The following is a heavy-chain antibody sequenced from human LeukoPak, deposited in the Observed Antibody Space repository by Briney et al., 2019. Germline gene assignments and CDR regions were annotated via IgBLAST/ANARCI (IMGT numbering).Heavy chain of an antibody. J-gene: IGHJ4*02. CDR1: GFTFSGYW. Sequence: GGSLRLSCAASGFTFSGYWMHWVRQTPGKGLVWVSRINGDGSSTTYADYADSVKGRFTISRDNAKNTLYLQMNSLRPEDTAVYYCARAPTNWVYFDSWGQGTLVTVSS. D-gene: IGHD7-27*01. V-gene: IGHV3-74*01. CDR2: INGDGSST. CDR3: ARAPTNWVYFDS.